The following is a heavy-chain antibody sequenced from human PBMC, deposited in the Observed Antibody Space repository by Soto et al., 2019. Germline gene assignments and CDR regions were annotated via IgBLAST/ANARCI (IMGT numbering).Heavy chain of an antibody. D-gene: IGHD2-15*01. J-gene: IGHJ2*01. CDR3: AIHTGVVAGRYFDL. CDR1: EFTFSSYA. Sequence: EVQLLESGGGLVQPGGSLRLSCAGSEFTFSSYAMSWVRQAPGKGLEWVSAISGSGGNTAYADSVRGRFTISRDNSKNTLCLQMNSLRAEDTAVYYCAIHTGVVAGRYFDLWGRGTLVTVSS. CDR2: ISGSGGNT. V-gene: IGHV3-23*01.